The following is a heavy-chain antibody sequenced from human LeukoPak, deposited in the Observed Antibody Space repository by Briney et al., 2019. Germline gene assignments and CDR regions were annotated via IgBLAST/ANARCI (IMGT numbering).Heavy chain of an antibody. CDR1: GFTFSSYS. Sequence: GGSLRLSGAASGFTFSSYSMNWVRQAPGKGLEWVSYISSSSSTIYYADSVKGRFTISRDNAKNSLYLQMNSLRAEDTAVYYCARVVDSSWYPRDYWGQGTLVTVSS. D-gene: IGHD6-13*01. V-gene: IGHV3-48*01. CDR2: ISSSSSTI. CDR3: ARVVDSSWYPRDY. J-gene: IGHJ4*02.